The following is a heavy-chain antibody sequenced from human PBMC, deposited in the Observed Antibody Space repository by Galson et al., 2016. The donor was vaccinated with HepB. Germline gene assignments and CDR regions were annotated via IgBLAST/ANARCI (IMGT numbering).Heavy chain of an antibody. V-gene: IGHV4-59*01. J-gene: IGHJ4*02. CDR1: GGSISTYY. Sequence: ETLSLTCGVSGGSISTYYWSWIRQPPGKGLEWIGYIHYTGNTNYNPSLKSRVALSLDTSSNQISLELTSMTAADTAVYYCVAGTAPRPGYWGQGILVTVSS. CDR3: VAGTAPRPGY. D-gene: IGHD6-6*01. CDR2: IHYTGNT.